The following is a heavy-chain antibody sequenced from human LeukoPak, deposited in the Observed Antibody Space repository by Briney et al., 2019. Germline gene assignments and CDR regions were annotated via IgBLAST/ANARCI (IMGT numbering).Heavy chain of an antibody. D-gene: IGHD3-22*01. CDR2: IRYSGGIE. J-gene: IGHJ3*02. Sequence: PGGSLRLSCVASGFAFSGYGMHWVRQAPGKGLEWVAFIRYSGGIEYYADSVKGRFTISRDNPKNSLYLQMNSLRAEDTAVYYCARDKGYFDSSGTPPAFDIWGQGTVVTVSS. V-gene: IGHV3-30*02. CDR1: GFAFSGYG. CDR3: ARDKGYFDSSGTPPAFDI.